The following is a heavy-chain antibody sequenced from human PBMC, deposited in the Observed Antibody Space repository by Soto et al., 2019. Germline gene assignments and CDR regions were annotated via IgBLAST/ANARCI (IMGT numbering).Heavy chain of an antibody. CDR1: GGSISSSNW. J-gene: IGHJ5*02. CDR2: IYHSGST. D-gene: IGHD2-15*01. Sequence: SETLSLTCAVSGGSISSSNWWSWVRQPPGKGLEWIGEIYHSGSTNYNPSLKSRVTISVDKSKNQFSLKLSSVTAADTAVYYCAREPGYCRGGSCYLIIRWFYPWGQGTLVPVSS. CDR3: AREPGYCRGGSCYLIIRWFYP. V-gene: IGHV4-4*02.